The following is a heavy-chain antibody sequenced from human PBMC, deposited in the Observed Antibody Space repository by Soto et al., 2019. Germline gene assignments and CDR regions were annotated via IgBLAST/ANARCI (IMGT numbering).Heavy chain of an antibody. V-gene: IGHV3-11*01. J-gene: IGHJ4*02. Sequence: QVQLVESGGVLVKPGGSLRLSCAASGFTFSGYKMSWIRQAPGKGLEWVSYITSSGSNTFDAESVKGRFTISRDNTRNLLYLQMNSLSAEATAVYYCARRRTISSAPHFDQWGQGTLVTAS. CDR2: ITSSGSNT. CDR3: ARRRTISSAPHFDQ. D-gene: IGHD6-6*01. CDR1: GFTFSGYK.